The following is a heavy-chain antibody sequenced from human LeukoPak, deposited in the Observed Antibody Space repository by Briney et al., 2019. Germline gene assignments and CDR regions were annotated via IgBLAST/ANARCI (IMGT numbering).Heavy chain of an antibody. V-gene: IGHV3-7*04. Sequence: PGGSLRLSCAASGFTFSNYWMLWVRQAPGKGLEWVANIKQDGSEKYYVDSVKGRFTISRDNAKNPLYLQMNSLRDEDTAVYYCVRLSNWFDPWGQGTLVSVSS. CDR3: VRLSNWFDP. J-gene: IGHJ5*02. CDR1: GFTFSNYW. CDR2: IKQDGSEK.